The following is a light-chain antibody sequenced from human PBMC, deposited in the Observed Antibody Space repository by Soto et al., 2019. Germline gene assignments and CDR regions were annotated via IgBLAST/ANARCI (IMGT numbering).Light chain of an antibody. CDR3: QQRSIPLT. J-gene: IGKJ4*01. CDR2: DAS. CDR1: QSVSSY. Sequence: EIVLTQSPATLSLSPGERGTLSCRASQSVSSYLAWYQQKPGQAPRLLIYDASNRATGIPARFSGSGSGTDFPLTISSLEPEDFAVYYCQQRSIPLTFGGGTKVEIK. V-gene: IGKV3-11*01.